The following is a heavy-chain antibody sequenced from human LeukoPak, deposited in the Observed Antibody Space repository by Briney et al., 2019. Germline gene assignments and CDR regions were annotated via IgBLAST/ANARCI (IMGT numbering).Heavy chain of an antibody. CDR3: AKGAYDYIEIGYFDS. Sequence: GGSLRLSCAASGFTSTNYAMSWVRQAPGKGLQWGSVLIGSSGSTDYADSVKGRFTISRDNSKNTVFLQMNSLRAEDTAIYYCAKGAYDYIEIGYFDSWGQGTLVTVSS. CDR1: GFTSTNYA. J-gene: IGHJ4*02. D-gene: IGHD5-12*01. V-gene: IGHV3-23*01. CDR2: LIGSSGST.